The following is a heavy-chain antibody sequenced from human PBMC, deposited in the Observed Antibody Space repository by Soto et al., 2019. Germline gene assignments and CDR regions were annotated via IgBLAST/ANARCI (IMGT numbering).Heavy chain of an antibody. CDR2: MNPGSGDT. CDR1: GYSFTNND. D-gene: IGHD3-16*01. J-gene: IGHJ5*02. Sequence: ASVKVSCKASGYSFTNNDVSWVRQATGQGLEWMGWMNPGSGDTGYAQKFQGRVTMTRDISIATAYMELSSLRTDDTAIYYCARMETFGSLNWFDPWGQGTLVTVSS. CDR3: ARMETFGSLNWFDP. V-gene: IGHV1-8*01.